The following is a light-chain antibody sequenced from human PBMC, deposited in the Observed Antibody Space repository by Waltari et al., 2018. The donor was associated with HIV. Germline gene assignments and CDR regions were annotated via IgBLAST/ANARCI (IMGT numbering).Light chain of an antibody. CDR3: CSYAGSYTVV. CDR1: SSDVGSYNL. V-gene: IGLV2-23*01. Sequence: QSALTQPASVSGSPGQSITISCTGTSSDVGSYNLVSWYQHHPSKAPQLMIYEGSKRPSGVSNRFPGSKSGNTASLTISGLQAEDEADYYCCSYAGSYTVVFGGGTKLTVL. CDR2: EGS. J-gene: IGLJ2*01.